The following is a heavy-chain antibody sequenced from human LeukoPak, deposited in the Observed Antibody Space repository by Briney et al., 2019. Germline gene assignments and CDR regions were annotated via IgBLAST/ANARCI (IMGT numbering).Heavy chain of an antibody. J-gene: IGHJ6*02. V-gene: IGHV3-23*01. Sequence: PGGSLRLSCAASGFTFSSYAMTWVRQAPGKGLAWVSSISGSGSSTDYADSVKGRFTISRDNSKNTLHLQMNNLRAEDTAVYYCATFRGSGYYYNAMDVWGQGTTLTVSS. CDR3: ATFRGSGYYYNAMDV. CDR2: ISGSGSST. D-gene: IGHD3-10*01. CDR1: GFTFSSYA.